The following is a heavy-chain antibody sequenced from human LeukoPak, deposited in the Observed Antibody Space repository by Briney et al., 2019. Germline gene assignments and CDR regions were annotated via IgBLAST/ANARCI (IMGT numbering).Heavy chain of an antibody. Sequence: SETLSLTCTVSGGSISSGDYYWSWIRQPPGKGLEWIGYIYYSGSTYYNPSLKSRVTISVDTSKNQFSLKLSSVTAADTAVYYCARYVWGSYPTFEDYWGQGTLVTVSS. V-gene: IGHV4-30-4*02. J-gene: IGHJ4*02. CDR3: ARYVWGSYPTFEDY. CDR1: GGSISSGDYY. D-gene: IGHD3-16*02. CDR2: IYYSGST.